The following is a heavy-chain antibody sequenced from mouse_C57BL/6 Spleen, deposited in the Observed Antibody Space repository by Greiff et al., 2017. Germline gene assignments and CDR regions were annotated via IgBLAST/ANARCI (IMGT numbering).Heavy chain of an antibody. J-gene: IGHJ3*01. CDR2: IDPETGGT. CDR3: TRKESFAY. CDR1: GYTFPDYE. Sequence: QVQLKESGAELVRPGASVTLSCKASGYTFPDYEMHWVQQTPVHGLEWIGAIDPETGGTAYNQKFKGKAILTADKSPSTDYIELRSLTSEDSAVYYWTRKESFAYWGQGTLVTVSA. V-gene: IGHV1-15*01.